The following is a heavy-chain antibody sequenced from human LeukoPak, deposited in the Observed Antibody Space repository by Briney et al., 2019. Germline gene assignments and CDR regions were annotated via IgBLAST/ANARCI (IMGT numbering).Heavy chain of an antibody. CDR1: GGSISSYY. J-gene: IGHJ4*02. CDR3: ARGVYIAAAQYAY. D-gene: IGHD6-13*01. V-gene: IGHV4-59*01. CDR2: IYYSGTT. Sequence: SETLSLTCTVSGGSISSYYWSWIRKPPGKGLEWIGYIYYSGTTNYNPSLKSRVTISVDTSKNQFSLKLGSVTAADTAVYYCARGVYIAAAQYAYWGQGTLVTVSS.